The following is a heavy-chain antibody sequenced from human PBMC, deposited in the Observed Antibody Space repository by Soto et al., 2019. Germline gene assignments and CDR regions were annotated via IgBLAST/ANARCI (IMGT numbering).Heavy chain of an antibody. V-gene: IGHV1-69*06. CDR3: ASREGLDWLLFGYFDY. CDR2: IIPIFGTA. CDR1: GGTFSSYA. D-gene: IGHD3-9*01. J-gene: IGHJ4*02. Sequence: SVKVSCKASGGTFSSYAISWVRQAPGQGLEWMGGIIPIFGTANYAQKFQGRVTITADKSTSTAYMELSSLRSEDTAVYYCASREGLDWLLFGYFDYWGQGTLVTVS.